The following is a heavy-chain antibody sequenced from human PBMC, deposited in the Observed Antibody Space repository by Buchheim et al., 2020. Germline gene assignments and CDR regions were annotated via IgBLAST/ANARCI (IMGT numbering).Heavy chain of an antibody. J-gene: IGHJ4*02. V-gene: IGHV3-33*01. CDR2: IWFDGIHK. D-gene: IGHD3-10*01. Sequence: QVQLVESGGGVVQPGGSLRLSCAASGFAFKTYGMHWVRQAPGKGLEWVAFIWFDGIHKYYADSVKGRFTISRDNSKNTLFLQMNSLRAEDTAVYYCARVWGSGSYRWVFDYWGQGT. CDR3: ARVWGSGSYRWVFDY. CDR1: GFAFKTYG.